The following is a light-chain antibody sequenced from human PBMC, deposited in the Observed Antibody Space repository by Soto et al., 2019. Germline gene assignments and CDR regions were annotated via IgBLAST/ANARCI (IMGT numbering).Light chain of an antibody. CDR3: ETWDSNTRV. CDR1: SGRSSST. V-gene: IGLV4-60*03. Sequence: QSVLTQSSSASASLGSSVKLTCTLSSGRSSSTIAWHQQPPGKAPRFLMKVEGNGSYNKGSGVPDRFSGSTSGADRYLTISNLQSEDEADYYCETWDSNTRVFGGGTKLTVL. J-gene: IGLJ3*02. CDR2: VEGNGSY.